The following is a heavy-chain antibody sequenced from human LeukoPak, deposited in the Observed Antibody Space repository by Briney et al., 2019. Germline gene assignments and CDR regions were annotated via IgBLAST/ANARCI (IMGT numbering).Heavy chain of an antibody. Sequence: GGSLRLSCAASAFTFSSYSMNLVRQAPGKGLEWVSYISSSSSTIYYADSVKGRFTISRDNSKNTLYLQMNSLRAEDTAVYYCARERTMKADYWGQGTLVTVSS. J-gene: IGHJ4*02. V-gene: IGHV3-48*01. CDR1: AFTFSSYS. D-gene: IGHD1-1*01. CDR2: ISSSSSTI. CDR3: ARERTMKADY.